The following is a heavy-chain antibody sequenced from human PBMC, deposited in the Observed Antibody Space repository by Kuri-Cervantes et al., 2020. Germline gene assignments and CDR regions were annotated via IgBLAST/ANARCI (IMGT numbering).Heavy chain of an antibody. V-gene: IGHV4-34*01. D-gene: IGHD4-17*01. CDR3: ARAVTNIRFSMRDAFDI. J-gene: IGHJ3*02. CDR1: GGSLSGYY. CDR2: INHSGST. Sequence: SQTLSLTCAVYGGSLSGYYWSWIRQPPGKGLEWIGEINHSGSTNYNPSLKSRVTISVDKSKNQFSLKLSSVTAADTAVYYCARAVTNIRFSMRDAFDIWGQGTMVTVSS.